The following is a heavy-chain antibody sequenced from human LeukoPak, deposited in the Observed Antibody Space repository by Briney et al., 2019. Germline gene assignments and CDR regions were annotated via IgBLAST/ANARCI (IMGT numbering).Heavy chain of an antibody. Sequence: PSETLSLTCTVSGGSVSSGSYYWSWIRQPPRKGLEWIGYIYYSGSTNYNPSLKSRVTISVDTSKNQFSLKLSSVTAADTAVYYCARYYYDSSGYFNKPDYWGQGTLVTVSS. CDR2: IYYSGST. CDR1: GGSVSSGSYY. CDR3: ARYYYDSSGYFNKPDY. J-gene: IGHJ4*02. D-gene: IGHD3-22*01. V-gene: IGHV4-61*01.